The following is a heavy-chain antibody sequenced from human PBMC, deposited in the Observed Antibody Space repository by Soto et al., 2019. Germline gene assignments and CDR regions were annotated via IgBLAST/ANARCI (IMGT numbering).Heavy chain of an antibody. CDR1: GFTVSNYD. CDR2: IQSGGTT. V-gene: IGHV3-53*01. J-gene: IGHJ4*02. Sequence: QLVESGGGSIHAGGSMRLSCVVSGFTVSNYDMAWVRRAPGKGLEWASIIQSGGTTYYPDSAQGRFIISRDNSRNTVYLQMSSLRVEDTGVYSCVRVLYVSGVVDFWGQGSLITVSS. CDR3: VRVLYVSGVVDF. D-gene: IGHD3-16*01.